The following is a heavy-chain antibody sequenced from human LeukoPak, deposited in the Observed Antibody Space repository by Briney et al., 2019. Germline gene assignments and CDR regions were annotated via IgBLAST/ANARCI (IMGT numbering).Heavy chain of an antibody. CDR2: INPSGGST. J-gene: IGHJ4*02. Sequence: ASVKVSCKASGYTFTSYYMHCVRQAPGQGLKWMGIINPSGGSTSYAQKFQGRVTMTRDTSTSTVYMELSSLRSEDTAVYYCARPLNDYGDWKLLDYWGQGTLVTVSS. CDR1: GYTFTSYY. V-gene: IGHV1-46*01. D-gene: IGHD4-17*01. CDR3: ARPLNDYGDWKLLDY.